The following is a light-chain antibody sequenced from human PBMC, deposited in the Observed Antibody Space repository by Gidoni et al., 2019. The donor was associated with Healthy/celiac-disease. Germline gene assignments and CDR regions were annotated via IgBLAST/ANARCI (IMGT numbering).Light chain of an antibody. J-gene: IGKJ2*01. Sequence: EIVLTKSPGTLSLSPGDRATLSCRASQSVSSSYLAWYQQKPAQAPRLLIYGASSRATGIPDRFSGSGSGTDFTLTISRLEPEDFAVYYCQQYGSSPYTFXXXTKLEIK. V-gene: IGKV3-20*01. CDR2: GAS. CDR3: QQYGSSPYT. CDR1: QSVSSSY.